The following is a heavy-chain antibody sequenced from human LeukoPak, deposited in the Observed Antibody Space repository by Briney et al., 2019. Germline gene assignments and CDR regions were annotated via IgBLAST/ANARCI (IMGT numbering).Heavy chain of an antibody. CDR3: ARFRAKNWFGP. Sequence: SETLSLTCAVYGGSFSGYYWSWIRQPPGKGLEWIGEINHSGTTSYNPSLKSRFIISVDTPKKQFSLNLSSVTAADTAVYYCARFRAKNWFGPWGQGTLVTVSS. V-gene: IGHV4-34*01. CDR1: GGSFSGYY. CDR2: INHSGTT. J-gene: IGHJ5*02.